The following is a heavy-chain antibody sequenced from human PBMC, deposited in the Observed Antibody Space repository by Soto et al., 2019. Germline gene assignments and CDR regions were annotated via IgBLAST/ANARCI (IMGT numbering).Heavy chain of an antibody. CDR3: ARDDPMAVAGARYYGMDV. J-gene: IGHJ6*02. CDR1: GGSISSYY. CDR2: IYYSGST. V-gene: IGHV4-59*01. Sequence: PSETLSLTCTVSGGSISSYYWSWIRQPPGKGLEWIGYIYYSGSTNYNPSLKSRVTISVDTSKNQFSLKLSSVTAADTAVYYCARDDPMAVAGARYYGMDVWGQGTTVTVSS. D-gene: IGHD6-19*01.